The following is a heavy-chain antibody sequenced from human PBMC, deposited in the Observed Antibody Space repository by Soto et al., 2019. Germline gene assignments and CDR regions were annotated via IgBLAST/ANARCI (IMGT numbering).Heavy chain of an antibody. CDR2: ISWNSGSI. CDR1: GFTFDDYA. V-gene: IGHV3-9*01. D-gene: IGHD5-12*01. CDR3: AKDSTYSGYNNYYYYYMDV. J-gene: IGHJ6*03. Sequence: GGSLRLSCAASGFTFDDYAMHWVRQAPGKGLEWVSGISWNSGSIGYADSVKGRFTISRDNAKNSLYLQMNSLRAEDTALYYCAKDSTYSGYNNYYYYYMDVRGKRTSVTVSS.